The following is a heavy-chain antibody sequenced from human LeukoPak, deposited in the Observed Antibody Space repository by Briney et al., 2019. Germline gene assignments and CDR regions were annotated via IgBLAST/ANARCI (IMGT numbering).Heavy chain of an antibody. V-gene: IGHV1-46*01. D-gene: IGHD2-2*01. J-gene: IGHJ4*02. Sequence: ASVKVSCKSSGYXVTSYDMHWVRQAPGQGLEWMGIINPSGGSTSYAQRFQGRVAMTRDTSTTTVYMEVNSLTSEDTAVYFWARDGPTAAPFDYWGQGTLVTVSS. CDR2: INPSGGST. CDR3: ARDGPTAAPFDY. CDR1: GYXVTSYD.